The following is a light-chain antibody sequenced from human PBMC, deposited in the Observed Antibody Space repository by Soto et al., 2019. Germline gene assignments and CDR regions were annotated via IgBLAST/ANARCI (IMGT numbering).Light chain of an antibody. J-gene: IGLJ2*01. CDR2: GVD. CDR1: NSDVGGYKY. Sequence: QSALTQPASVSGSPGQSITISCTGTNSDVGGYKYVSWYQHQPGKAPKLMFYGVDNRPSGVSNRFSASKSGNTASLTISGLQAEDEAEYYCVAYPSTTTLVFGGGTKLTVL. V-gene: IGLV2-14*03. CDR3: VAYPSTTTLV.